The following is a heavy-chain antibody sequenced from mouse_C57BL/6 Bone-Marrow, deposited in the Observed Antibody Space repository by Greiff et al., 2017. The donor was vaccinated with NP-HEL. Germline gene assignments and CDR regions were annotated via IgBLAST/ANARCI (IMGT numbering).Heavy chain of an antibody. CDR2: INPNNGGT. D-gene: IGHD2-4*01. Sequence: VQLQQSGPELVKPGASVKISCKASGYTFTDYYMNWVKQSHGKSLEWIGDINPNNGGTSYNQKFKGKATLTVDKSSSTTYMELRSLTSEDSAVDYCAREGSYDYDFAYWGQGTLVTVSA. J-gene: IGHJ3*01. CDR3: AREGSYDYDFAY. V-gene: IGHV1-26*01. CDR1: GYTFTDYY.